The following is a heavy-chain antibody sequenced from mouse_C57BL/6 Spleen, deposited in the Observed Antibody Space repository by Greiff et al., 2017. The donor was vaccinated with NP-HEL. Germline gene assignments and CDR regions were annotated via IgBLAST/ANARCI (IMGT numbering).Heavy chain of an antibody. CDR2: IYPRSGNT. CDR1: GYTFTSYG. Sequence: QVQLQQSGAELARPGASVKLSCKASGYTFTSYGISWVKQRTGQGLEWIGEIYPRSGNTYYNEKFKGKATLTADKSSSTAYMELRSLTSEDSAVYFCARYLYGSSYENYAMDYWGQGTSVTVSS. D-gene: IGHD1-1*01. CDR3: ARYLYGSSYENYAMDY. J-gene: IGHJ4*01. V-gene: IGHV1-81*01.